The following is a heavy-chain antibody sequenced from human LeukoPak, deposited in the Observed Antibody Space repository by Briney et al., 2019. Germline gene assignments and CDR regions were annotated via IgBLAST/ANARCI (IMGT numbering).Heavy chain of an antibody. CDR1: GGSISSGGYS. D-gene: IGHD5-24*01. V-gene: IGHV4-30-2*01. CDR3: ARYRHQGVRDGYNYVAFDI. Sequence: SETLSLTCAVSGGSISSGGYSWSWIRQPPGKGLEWIGYIYHSGSTYYNPSLKSRVTISVDRSKNQFSLKLSSVTAADTAVYYCARYRHQGVRDGYNYVAFDIWGQGTMVTVSS. CDR2: IYHSGST. J-gene: IGHJ3*02.